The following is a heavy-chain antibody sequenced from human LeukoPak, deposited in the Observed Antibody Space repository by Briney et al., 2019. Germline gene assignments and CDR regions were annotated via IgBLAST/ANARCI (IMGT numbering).Heavy chain of an antibody. CDR2: INHSGTT. V-gene: IGHV4-34*01. CDR3: TRQYSSSYYSDY. J-gene: IGHJ4*02. CDR1: GGSFSGFY. Sequence: SETLSLTCAVSGGSFSGFYWSWIRQPPEGGLEWIADINHSGTTNYNPSLKSRVTISVDTSKNQFSLNLKSMTAADTAVYYCTRQYSSSYYSDYWGQGTLVTVSS. D-gene: IGHD6-6*01.